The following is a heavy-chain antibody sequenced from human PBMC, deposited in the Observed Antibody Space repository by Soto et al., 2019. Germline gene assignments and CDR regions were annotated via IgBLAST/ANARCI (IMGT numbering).Heavy chain of an antibody. CDR3: TTDSYITTMTVRFDY. CDR2: ISGTGGST. CDR1: GFTFNNYA. J-gene: IGHJ4*01. D-gene: IGHD3-22*01. Sequence: PGGSLRLSCAASGFTFNNYAMNWVRQAPGKGLEWVATISGTGGSTYYADSVKGRFTISRDNSKNTLYLQMNSLRVEDTAVYYCTTDSYITTMTVRFDYWGHGTLVTVSS. V-gene: IGHV3-23*01.